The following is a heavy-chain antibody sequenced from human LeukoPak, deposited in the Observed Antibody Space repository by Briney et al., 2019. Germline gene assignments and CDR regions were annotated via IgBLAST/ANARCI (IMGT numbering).Heavy chain of an antibody. CDR1: GFTFSSYG. D-gene: IGHD5-18*01. CDR2: TSYDRSNT. V-gene: IGHV3-30*18. CDR3: AKGRIQLWTHPFDC. J-gene: IGHJ4*02. Sequence: GGPLRLSCAASGFTFSSYGVHWVRQAPGKGLEWVAVTSYDRSNTYYADSVKGRFTISSDNSKNTLYLQMNSLRAEDTAVYYCAKGRIQLWTHPFDCWGQGTLVTVSS.